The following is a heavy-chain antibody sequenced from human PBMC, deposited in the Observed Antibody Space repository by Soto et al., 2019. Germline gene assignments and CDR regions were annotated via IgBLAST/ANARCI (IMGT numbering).Heavy chain of an antibody. D-gene: IGHD5-12*01. CDR2: ISGSGGST. CDR1: GFTFSSYA. V-gene: IGHV3-23*01. J-gene: IGHJ6*02. Sequence: GGSLRLSCAASGFTFSSYAMSWVRQAPGKGLEWVSAISGSGGSTYYADSVKGRFTISRDNSKNTLYLQMNSLRAEDTAVYYCAKAQGRDSGYGDYYYGMDVWGQGTTVTVS. CDR3: AKAQGRDSGYGDYYYGMDV.